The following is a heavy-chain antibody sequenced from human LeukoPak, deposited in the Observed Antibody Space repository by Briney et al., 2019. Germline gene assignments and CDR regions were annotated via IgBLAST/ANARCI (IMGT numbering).Heavy chain of an antibody. J-gene: IGHJ5*02. CDR2: IYYSGST. D-gene: IGHD3-3*01. CDR1: GGSISSYY. Sequence: SETLSLTCTVSGGSISSYYWSWIRQPPGKGLEWIGYIYYSGSTNYNPSLKSRVTISVDTSKNQFSLKLSSVTAADTAVYYCARVTNAIYDFWSGYAWFDPWGQGTLVTVSS. CDR3: ARVTNAIYDFWSGYAWFDP. V-gene: IGHV4-59*01.